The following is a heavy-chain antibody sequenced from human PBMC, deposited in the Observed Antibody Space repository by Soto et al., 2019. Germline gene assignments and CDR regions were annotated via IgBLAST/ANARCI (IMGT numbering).Heavy chain of an antibody. Sequence: GGSLRLSCAASGFTFSSYWMSWVRQAPGKGLEWVANIKQDGSEKYYVDSVKGRFTISRDNAKNSLYLQMNSLRAEDTAVYYCARRGIAVAGTPPSYSYYMDVWGKGTTVTVSS. CDR1: GFTFSSYW. CDR2: IKQDGSEK. V-gene: IGHV3-7*01. D-gene: IGHD6-19*01. J-gene: IGHJ6*03. CDR3: ARRGIAVAGTPPSYSYYMDV.